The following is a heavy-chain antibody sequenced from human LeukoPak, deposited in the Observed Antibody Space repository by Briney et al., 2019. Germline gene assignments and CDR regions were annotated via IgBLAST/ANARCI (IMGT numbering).Heavy chain of an antibody. J-gene: IGHJ4*02. CDR1: GFTFSSYA. Sequence: GGSLGLSCAASGFTFSSYAMSWVRQAPGEGLEWVSAISGSGGNTYFADSVKGRFTISRDNSKNTLYLQMNSLRAEDTAVYYCAKGYDSSGYFGYWGQGTLVTVSS. CDR2: ISGSGGNT. CDR3: AKGYDSSGYFGY. V-gene: IGHV3-23*01. D-gene: IGHD3-22*01.